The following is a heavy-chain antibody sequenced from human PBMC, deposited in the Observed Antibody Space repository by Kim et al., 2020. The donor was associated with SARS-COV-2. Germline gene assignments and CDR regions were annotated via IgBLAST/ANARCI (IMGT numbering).Heavy chain of an antibody. CDR1: GYTFTSTG. J-gene: IGHJ4*02. V-gene: IGHV1-18*01. Sequence: ASVKVSCKASGYTFTSTGISWVRQAPGQGLEWMGWISAFNGDTKYAQKLQGRVTMTTDTSASTAYMELRGLRSDDTAVYYCASGVHIVPTVSDCWGQGTL. CDR2: ISAFNGDT. D-gene: IGHD5-12*01. CDR3: ASGVHIVPTVSDC.